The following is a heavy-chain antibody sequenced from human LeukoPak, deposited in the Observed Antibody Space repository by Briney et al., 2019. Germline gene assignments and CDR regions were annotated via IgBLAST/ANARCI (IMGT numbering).Heavy chain of an antibody. CDR2: ISYSGST. CDR3: ARDNGRRYFDL. J-gene: IGHJ2*01. CDR1: GGSISSYY. V-gene: IGHV4-59*01. Sequence: SETLSLTCTVSGGSISSYYWSWIRQPPGKGLEWIGYISYSGSTNFNPSLKSRVTISVDTSKNQFSLKLSSVTAADTAVYYCARDNGRRYFDLWGRGTLVTVSS.